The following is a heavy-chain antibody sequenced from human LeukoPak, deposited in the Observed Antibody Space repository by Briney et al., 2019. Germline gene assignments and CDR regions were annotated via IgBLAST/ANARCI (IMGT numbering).Heavy chain of an antibody. CDR2: INHSGST. J-gene: IGHJ4*02. CDR3: ARLLILYYFDY. Sequence: SETLSLTCAVYGGSFSGYYWSWIRQPPGKGLEWIGEINHSGSTNYNPSLKSRVTISVDTSKNQFSLKLSSVTAADTAVYYCARLLILYYFDYWGQGTLVTVPS. CDR1: GGSFSGYY. V-gene: IGHV4-34*01. D-gene: IGHD3-9*01.